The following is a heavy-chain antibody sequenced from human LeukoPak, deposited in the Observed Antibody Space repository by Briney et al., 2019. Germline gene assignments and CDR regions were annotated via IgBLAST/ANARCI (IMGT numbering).Heavy chain of an antibody. V-gene: IGHV3-11*01. CDR2: ISSSGSTI. Sequence: GGSLRLSCAASGFTFSDYYMSWIRQAPGKGLEWVSYISSSGSTIYYADSVKGRFTISRDNAKNSLYLQMNSLRTEDTALYYCAKGAAAGIGVDYWGQGTLVTVSS. CDR3: AKGAAAGIGVDY. CDR1: GFTFSDYY. D-gene: IGHD6-13*01. J-gene: IGHJ4*02.